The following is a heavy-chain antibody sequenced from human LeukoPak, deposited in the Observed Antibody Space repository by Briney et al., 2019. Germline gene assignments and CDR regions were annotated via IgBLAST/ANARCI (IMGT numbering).Heavy chain of an antibody. CDR3: STEGYYYDSSGYWFRRIDY. J-gene: IGHJ4*02. V-gene: IGHV3-15*01. CDR1: GFTFSDYY. CDR2: IKSKTDGGTT. Sequence: PGGSLRLSCAASGFTFSDYYMSWIRQAPGKGLEWVGRIKSKTDGGTTDYAAPVKGRFTISRDDSKNTLYLQMNSLKTEDTAVYYCSTEGYYYDSSGYWFRRIDYWGQGTLVTVSS. D-gene: IGHD3-22*01.